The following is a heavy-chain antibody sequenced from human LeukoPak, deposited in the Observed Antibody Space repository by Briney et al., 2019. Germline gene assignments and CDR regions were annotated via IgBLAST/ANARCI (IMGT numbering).Heavy chain of an antibody. CDR1: GFTFSNAW. CDR2: IKSKTDGGTT. CDR3: TTDMLLYYYDSSGYPY. D-gene: IGHD3-22*01. Sequence: GSLRLSCAASGFTFSNAWMSWVRQAPGKGLEWVGRIKSKTDGGTTDYAAPVKGRFTISRDDSKNTLYPQMNSLKTEDTAVYYCTTDMLLYYYDSSGYPYWGQGTLVTVSS. V-gene: IGHV3-15*01. J-gene: IGHJ4*02.